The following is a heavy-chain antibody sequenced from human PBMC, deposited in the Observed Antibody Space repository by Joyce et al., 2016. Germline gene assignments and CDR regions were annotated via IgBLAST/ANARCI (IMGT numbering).Heavy chain of an antibody. D-gene: IGHD6-19*01. CDR1: SGPFSGFF. CDR2: ITNSGAS. V-gene: IGHV4-34*01. J-gene: IGHJ4*02. Sequence: QVQLHQWGAGLLKTSETLSLTCAVYSGPFSGFFWSWVGQPPGKGLEWIGDITNSGASHYNPSFKSRLTMSIDTSRKEFSLKLSSVTVADTAIYYCARSQWLAPLMYWGQGTPVTVSS. CDR3: ARSQWLAPLMY.